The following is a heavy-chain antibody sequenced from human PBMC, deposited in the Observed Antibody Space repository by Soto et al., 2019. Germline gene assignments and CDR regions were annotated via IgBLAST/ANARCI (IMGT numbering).Heavy chain of an antibody. V-gene: IGHV4-59*01. D-gene: IGHD3-22*01. CDR3: ARDREYYYDSSGYRHYYVMDV. J-gene: IGHJ6*02. CDR2: IYYSGST. Sequence: ETLSLTCTVSGGSTSSYYWSWIRQPPGKGLEWIGYIYYSGSTNYNPSLKSRVTISVDTSKNQFSLKLSSVTAADTALYYCARDREYYYDSSGYRHYYVMDVWGQGTTVTVSS. CDR1: GGSTSSYY.